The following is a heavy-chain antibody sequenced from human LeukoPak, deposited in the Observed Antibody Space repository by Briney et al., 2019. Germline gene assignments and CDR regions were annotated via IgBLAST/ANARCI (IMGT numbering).Heavy chain of an antibody. D-gene: IGHD3-3*01. V-gene: IGHV3-23*01. CDR1: GFTFSSYA. CDR3: AKGYYDFWSGYPNWFDP. J-gene: IGHJ5*02. Sequence: GGSLRLSCAASGFTFSSYAMNWVRQAPGKGLEWVSAISGSGGSTYYADSVKGRFTISRDNSKNTLYLQMNSLRAEDTAVCYCAKGYYDFWSGYPNWFDPWGQGTLVTVSS. CDR2: ISGSGGST.